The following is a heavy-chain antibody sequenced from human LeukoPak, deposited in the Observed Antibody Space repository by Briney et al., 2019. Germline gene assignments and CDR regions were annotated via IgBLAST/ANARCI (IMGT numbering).Heavy chain of an antibody. D-gene: IGHD3-3*01. CDR2: VGTNHDT. J-gene: IGHJ4*02. CDR1: GFSVSTFD. Sequence: GGSLRLSCVASGFSVSTFDMYWVRQAAGGGLEWVAAVGTNHDTLYLGSVKGRFTISRDNAKNSLYLQMNSLRAEDTAVYYCARVDYDFWSAYYFDYWGQGTLVTVSS. CDR3: ARVDYDFWSAYYFDY. V-gene: IGHV3-13*01.